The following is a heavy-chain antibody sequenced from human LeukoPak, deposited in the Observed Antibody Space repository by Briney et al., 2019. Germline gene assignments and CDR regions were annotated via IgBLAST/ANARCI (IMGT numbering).Heavy chain of an antibody. Sequence: GASVTVSRKASGYTFTSYYMHWVRQAPGQGLEWMGIINPSGGSTSYAQKFQGRVTMTRDTSTSTVYMELSSLRSEDTAVYYCARDLQDPLYYFDYWGQGTLVTASS. CDR3: ARDLQDPLYYFDY. CDR2: INPSGGST. J-gene: IGHJ4*02. V-gene: IGHV1-46*01. CDR1: GYTFTSYY.